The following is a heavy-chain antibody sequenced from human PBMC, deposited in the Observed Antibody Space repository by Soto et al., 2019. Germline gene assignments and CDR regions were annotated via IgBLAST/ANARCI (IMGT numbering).Heavy chain of an antibody. J-gene: IGHJ4*02. CDR1: GFSFTNYW. Sequence: EVQVVESGGDLVQPGGSLRLSCVTSGFSFTNYWMSWVRQAPGKGLEWLANVKQDGSKTYYVDSVKGRFVISRDNTRNSVFLQMNSLTVEDTAVYFCASQRDYGGHDYWGQGTLVTVSS. D-gene: IGHD4-17*01. V-gene: IGHV3-7*01. CDR3: ASQRDYGGHDY. CDR2: VKQDGSKT.